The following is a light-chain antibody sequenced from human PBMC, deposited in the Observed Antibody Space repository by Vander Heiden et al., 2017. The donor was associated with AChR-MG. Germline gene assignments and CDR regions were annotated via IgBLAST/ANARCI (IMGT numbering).Light chain of an antibody. Sequence: DIQMTQSPSSLSASVGDRVTITCRASQSISSYLNWYQQKPGKAPKLLIYAASSLQRVVPSRFSGSGYGTDFTLTISSLQPEDFATYYCQQRHCNPPPLTFGAGTKVEIK. V-gene: IGKV1-39*01. CDR3: QQRHCNPPPLT. J-gene: IGKJ4*01. CDR1: QSISSY. CDR2: AAS.